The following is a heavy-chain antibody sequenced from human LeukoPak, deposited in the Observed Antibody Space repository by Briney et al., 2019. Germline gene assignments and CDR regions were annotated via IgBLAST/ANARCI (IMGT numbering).Heavy chain of an antibody. D-gene: IGHD2/OR15-2a*01. V-gene: IGHV4-34*01. CDR2: INHSGST. J-gene: IGHJ4*02. CDR1: GGSFSGYY. Sequence: PSETLSLTCAVYGGSFSGYYWSWIRQPPGKGLEWIGEINHSGSTNYNPSLKSRVTISVDTSKNQFSLKLSSVTAADTAVYYCAGHHPRNTVDFWGQGALVTVSS. CDR3: AGHHPRNTVDF.